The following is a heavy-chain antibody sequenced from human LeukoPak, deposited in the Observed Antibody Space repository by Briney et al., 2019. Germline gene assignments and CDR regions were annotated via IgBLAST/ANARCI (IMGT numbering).Heavy chain of an antibody. J-gene: IGHJ4*02. Sequence: SETLSFTCTVSGGSISSYYWSWIRQPAGKGLEWIGRIYTSGSTNYNPSLKSRVTMSVDTSKNQFSLKLSSVTAADTAVYYCAREGAAAGTLDYWGQGTLVTVSS. CDR2: IYTSGST. CDR1: GGSISSYY. V-gene: IGHV4-4*07. D-gene: IGHD6-13*01. CDR3: AREGAAAGTLDY.